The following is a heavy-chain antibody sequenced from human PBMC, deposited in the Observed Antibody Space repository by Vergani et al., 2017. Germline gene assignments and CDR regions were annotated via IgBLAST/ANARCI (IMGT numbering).Heavy chain of an antibody. CDR1: GGSISSHY. CDR3: ARQVGLGSGTSFDY. V-gene: IGHV4-59*08. D-gene: IGHD3-10*01. J-gene: IGHJ4*02. Sequence: QVQLQESGPGLVKPSETLSLTCTVSGGSISSHYWSWIRQPPGKGLEWIGYIYYSGSTNYNPSLKSRVTISVDTSKNQFSLKLSSVTAADTAVYYCARQVGLGSGTSFDYWGQGTLVTVSS. CDR2: IYYSGST.